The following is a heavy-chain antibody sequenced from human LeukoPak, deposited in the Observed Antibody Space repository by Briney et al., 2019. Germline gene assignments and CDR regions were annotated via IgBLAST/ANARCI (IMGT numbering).Heavy chain of an antibody. D-gene: IGHD2-8*01. Sequence: GASVKVSCKASGGTYSRYAISMVRQATGRGLEWMGGIIPIFGTANYAQKFQGRVTITADESTSTAYMELSSLRSDDTAVYYCAREEVAKWGSLDYWGQGTLVTVSS. CDR3: AREEVAKWGSLDY. J-gene: IGHJ4*02. V-gene: IGHV1-69*13. CDR2: IIPIFGTA. CDR1: GGTYSRYA.